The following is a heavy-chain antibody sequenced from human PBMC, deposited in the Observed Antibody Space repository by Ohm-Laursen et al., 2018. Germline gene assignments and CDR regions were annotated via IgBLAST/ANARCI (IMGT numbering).Heavy chain of an antibody. Sequence: SLRLSCAASGFDFGSYSMNWVRQAPGKGMEWVSYIDPSSSAIYYADSVKGRFTISRDNARNSLFLQMNSLRAEDTAMYYCARGAPFYGGFDYWGQGTLVTVSS. CDR1: GFDFGSYS. D-gene: IGHD4-23*01. V-gene: IGHV3-48*01. CDR3: ARGAPFYGGFDY. J-gene: IGHJ4*02. CDR2: IDPSSSAI.